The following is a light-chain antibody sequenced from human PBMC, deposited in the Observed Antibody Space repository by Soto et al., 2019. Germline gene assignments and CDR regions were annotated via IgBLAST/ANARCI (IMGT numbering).Light chain of an antibody. J-gene: IGKJ5*01. CDR1: QSLLHRNGYNY. CDR3: MQALQTPIT. Sequence: IVMTQSPLSLPVPPGAPASISCRSSQSLLHRNGYNYLDWYLQKPGQSPQLLIYLGSSRASGVPDRFSGSESGTDFTLNISRVEAEDVGIYYCMQALQTPITFGQGTRLEIK. CDR2: LGS. V-gene: IGKV2-28*01.